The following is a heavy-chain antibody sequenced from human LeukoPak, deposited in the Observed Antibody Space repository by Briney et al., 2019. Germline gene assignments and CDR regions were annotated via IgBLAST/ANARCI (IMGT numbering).Heavy chain of an antibody. CDR3: AKGRYFDWLDYYGMDV. CDR2: ISGSGGST. CDR1: GFTFSSYA. D-gene: IGHD3-9*01. J-gene: IGHJ6*02. V-gene: IGHV3-23*01. Sequence: GGSLRLSCAASGFTFSSYAMSWVRQAPGKGLEWVSAISGSGGSTYYADSVKGRFTISRDNSKNTLYLQMNSLRAEDTAVYYCAKGRYFDWLDYYGMDVWGQRTTVTVSS.